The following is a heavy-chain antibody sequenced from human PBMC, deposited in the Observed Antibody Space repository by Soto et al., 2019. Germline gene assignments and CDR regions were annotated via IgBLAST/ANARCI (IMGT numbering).Heavy chain of an antibody. D-gene: IGHD6-19*01. J-gene: IGHJ5*02. V-gene: IGHV1-69*01. Sequence: QVQLVQSGAEVKKPGSSVKVSCKASGGTFSSYAISWVRQAPGQGLEWMGGIIPIFGTANYAQKFQGRVTITADETTSTAYKELSSLRSEDTAVYYCASCSSGSWINWFDPWGQGTLVTVSS. CDR2: IIPIFGTA. CDR1: GGTFSSYA. CDR3: ASCSSGSWINWFDP.